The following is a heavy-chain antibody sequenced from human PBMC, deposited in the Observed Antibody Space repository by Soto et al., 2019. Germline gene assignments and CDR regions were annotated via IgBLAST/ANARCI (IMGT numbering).Heavy chain of an antibody. V-gene: IGHV1-18*01. CDR1: GYTFTSYG. Sequence: QVQLVQSGAEVKKPGASVKVSCKASGYTFTSYGISWVRQATGQGREWMGWISAYNGNTNYAQKLQGRVTMTTDTSPSTAYSELRSLRSDDTAVYYCARDRQWLVVWAFDIWGQGTMVTVSS. J-gene: IGHJ3*02. D-gene: IGHD6-19*01. CDR2: ISAYNGNT. CDR3: ARDRQWLVVWAFDI.